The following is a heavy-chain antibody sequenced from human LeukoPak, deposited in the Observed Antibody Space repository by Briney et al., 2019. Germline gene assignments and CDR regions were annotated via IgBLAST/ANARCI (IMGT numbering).Heavy chain of an antibody. Sequence: GGSLRLSCAASGFTFSSYGMHWVRQAPGKGLELVAVIWYDGSNKYYADSVKGRFTISRDNSKNTLYLQMNSLRAEDTAVYYCARSWIQSYYFDYWGQGTLVTVSS. V-gene: IGHV3-33*01. CDR3: ARSWIQSYYFDY. CDR1: GFTFSSYG. CDR2: IWYDGSNK. D-gene: IGHD5-18*01. J-gene: IGHJ4*02.